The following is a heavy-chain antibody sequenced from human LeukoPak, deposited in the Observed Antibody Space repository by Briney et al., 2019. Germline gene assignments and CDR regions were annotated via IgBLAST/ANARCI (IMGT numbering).Heavy chain of an antibody. CDR3: ARGAAAGRNWFDP. CDR1: GDSVSSNSAA. CDR2: TYYRSKWYN. V-gene: IGHV6-1*01. J-gene: IGHJ5*02. Sequence: SQTLSLTCAISGDSVSSNSAAWSWIRQSPSRGLEWLGTTYYRSKWYNDYAVSVKSRITFNPDTSKNQFSLHLKSVTPEDTAIYYCARGAAAGRNWFDPWGQGTLVTVSS. D-gene: IGHD6-13*01.